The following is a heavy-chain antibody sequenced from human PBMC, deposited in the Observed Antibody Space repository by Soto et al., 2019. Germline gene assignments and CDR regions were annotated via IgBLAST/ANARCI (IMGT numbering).Heavy chain of an antibody. D-gene: IGHD3-3*01. CDR3: SIGETVFGLFSRFWFDT. Sequence: SETLSLTCTVSGGSISSGDYSWSWVRQSPGKGLEWIGHIYNSGITYYNPSLKSRVVISIDTSRNQFSLRLNSLTAADRAVYFCSIGETVFGLFSRFWFDTGGEVIEVTVCS. CDR1: GGSISSGDYS. J-gene: IGHJ5*02. V-gene: IGHV4-30-4*01. CDR2: IYNSGIT.